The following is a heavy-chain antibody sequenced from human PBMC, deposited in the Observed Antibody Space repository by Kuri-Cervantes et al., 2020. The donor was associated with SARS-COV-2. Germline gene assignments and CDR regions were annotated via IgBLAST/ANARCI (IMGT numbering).Heavy chain of an antibody. Sequence: GGSLRLSCAASGFTFSSYAMSWVRQAPGKGLEWVSAISGSGGSTYYADSVKGRFTISRDNAKNSLYLQMNSLRAEDTAVYYCAELDFWSGYYIDYWGQGTPVTVSS. CDR1: GFTFSSYA. CDR2: ISGSGGST. D-gene: IGHD3-3*01. V-gene: IGHV3-23*01. CDR3: AELDFWSGYYIDY. J-gene: IGHJ4*02.